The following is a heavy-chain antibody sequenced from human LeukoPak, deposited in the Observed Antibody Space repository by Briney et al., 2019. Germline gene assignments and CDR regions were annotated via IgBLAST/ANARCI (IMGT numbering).Heavy chain of an antibody. CDR3: ARGMVSLQATTLYYYSYYMDV. Sequence: ASVKVSCKASGGTFSSYAISWVRQAPGQGLEWMGGISPIFGTANYAQEFQGRVTITADKSTSTAYIELSSLRSEDTAVYYCARGMVSLQATTLYYYSYYMDVWGKGTTVTVSS. V-gene: IGHV1-69*06. CDR2: ISPIFGTA. CDR1: GGTFSSYA. J-gene: IGHJ6*03. D-gene: IGHD5-12*01.